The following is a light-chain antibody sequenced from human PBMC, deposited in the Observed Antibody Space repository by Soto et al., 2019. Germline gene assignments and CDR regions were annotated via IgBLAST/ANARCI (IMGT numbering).Light chain of an antibody. Sequence: QSALTQPASVSGSPGQSITISCTATSSDVGSFNYVSWYQHHPGKAPKLMIYEVTSRPSGVSNRFSGSKSGNTASLTISGLQAEDEADYYCVSYATRTPLYVFGSGTKVTVL. J-gene: IGLJ1*01. V-gene: IGLV2-14*01. CDR3: VSYATRTPLYV. CDR2: EVT. CDR1: SSDVGSFNY.